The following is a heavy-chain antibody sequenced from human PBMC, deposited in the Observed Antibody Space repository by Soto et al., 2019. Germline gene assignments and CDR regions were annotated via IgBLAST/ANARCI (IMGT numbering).Heavy chain of an antibody. CDR2: GYYSGST. CDR3: ARVCVGDCNHGMAV. J-gene: IGHJ6*01. Sequence: QVQLQEAGPGLVKPSQTLSLTCTVSGGSISSGGYYWSWIRQHPGKGLEWIGYGYYSGSTYYNPSLKSRVTISVDTSKNRFSLKLSSVTAADTAVYYCARVCVGDCNHGMAVWGQGTTVTVSS. V-gene: IGHV4-31*03. CDR1: GGSISSGGYY. D-gene: IGHD2-21*02.